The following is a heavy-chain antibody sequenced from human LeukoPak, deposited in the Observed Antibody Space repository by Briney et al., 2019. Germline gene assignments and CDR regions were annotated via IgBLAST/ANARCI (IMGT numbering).Heavy chain of an antibody. D-gene: IGHD7-27*01. V-gene: IGHV1-2*02. CDR2: INPNSGAT. CDR1: GYTFTGYY. CDR3: ARPRTWGSQRADAFDI. Sequence: ASVKVSCKASGYTFTGYYMHWVRKAPGQALEWMGWINPNSGATNSAQKFQGRVTMTRDTSISTAYMEVSRLKSDDTAVYYCARPRTWGSQRADAFDIWGQGTMISVSS. J-gene: IGHJ3*02.